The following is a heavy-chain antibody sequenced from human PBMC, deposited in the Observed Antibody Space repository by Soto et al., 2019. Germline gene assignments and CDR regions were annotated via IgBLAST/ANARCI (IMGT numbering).Heavy chain of an antibody. CDR3: AKDRGRPGQGMDV. V-gene: IGHV3-30*18. J-gene: IGHJ6*04. CDR1: GFTFSSYG. Sequence: QVQLVESGGGVVQPGRSLRLSCAASGFTFSSYGMHWVRQAPGKGLEWVAVISYDGSNKYYADSVKGRFTISRDNSKNTLYLKMNSLRAEDTVVYYCAKDRGRPGQGMDVWGKGTTVTVSS. CDR2: ISYDGSNK.